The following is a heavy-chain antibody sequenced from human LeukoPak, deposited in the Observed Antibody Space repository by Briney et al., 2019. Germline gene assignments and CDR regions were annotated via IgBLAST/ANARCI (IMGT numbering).Heavy chain of an antibody. CDR2: MHYSGST. CDR3: ACGSNNWYNWFDP. Sequence: SETLSLTCTVSGGSISSGGYYWSWIHQHPEKGLEWIGYMHYSGSTYYHPSLKSRVSMSVDTSRNQFSLKPSSVTAADTAVYYCACGSNNWYNWFDPWGQGTLVTVSS. J-gene: IGHJ5*02. CDR1: GGSISSGGYY. V-gene: IGHV4-31*03. D-gene: IGHD1-1*01.